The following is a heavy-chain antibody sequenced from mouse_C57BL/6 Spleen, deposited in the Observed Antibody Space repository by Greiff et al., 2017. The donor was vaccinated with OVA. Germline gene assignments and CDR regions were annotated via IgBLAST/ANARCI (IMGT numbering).Heavy chain of an antibody. CDR3: AREGYYDHLDY. CDR1: GYAFSSSW. J-gene: IGHJ2*01. Sequence: QVQLKESGPELVKPGASVKISCKASGYAFSSSWMNWVKQRPGKGLEWIGRIYPGDGDTNYNGKFKGKATLTADKSSSTAYMQLSSLTSEDSAVYFCAREGYYDHLDYWGQGTTLTVSS. D-gene: IGHD2-4*01. CDR2: IYPGDGDT. V-gene: IGHV1-82*01.